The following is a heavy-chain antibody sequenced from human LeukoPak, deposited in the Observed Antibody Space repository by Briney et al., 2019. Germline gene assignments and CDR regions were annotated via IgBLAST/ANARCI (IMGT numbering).Heavy chain of an antibody. CDR1: GFTFSSYA. CDR2: ISVSGGGT. D-gene: IGHD6-19*01. Sequence: PGGSLRLSCAASGFTFSSYAMSWVRQAPGKGLEWVSSISVSGGGTYYADSVKGRFTISRDNSKKTLHLQMNSLRAEDTAVYYCAKRNSSGWYYFDYWGQGTLVTVSS. J-gene: IGHJ4*02. V-gene: IGHV3-23*01. CDR3: AKRNSSGWYYFDY.